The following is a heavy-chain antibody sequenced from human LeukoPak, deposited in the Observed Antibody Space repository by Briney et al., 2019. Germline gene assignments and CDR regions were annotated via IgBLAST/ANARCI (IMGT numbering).Heavy chain of an antibody. CDR3: ARTTAAAARYYYYYMDV. J-gene: IGHJ6*03. V-gene: IGHV1-46*03. CDR1: GYTFTSYY. CDR2: INPSGGST. Sequence: ASVKVSCKASGYTFTSYYMHWVRQAPGQGLEWMGIINPSGGSTSYAQKFQGRVTMTRDTSTSTVYMELSSLRSEDTAVCYCARTTAAAARYYYYYMDVWGKGTTVTVSS. D-gene: IGHD6-13*01.